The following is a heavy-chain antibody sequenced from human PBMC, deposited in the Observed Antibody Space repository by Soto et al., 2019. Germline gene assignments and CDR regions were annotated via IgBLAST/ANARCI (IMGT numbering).Heavy chain of an antibody. V-gene: IGHV3-23*01. CDR1: GFTFSNYA. CDR2: ISASGGST. J-gene: IGHJ4*02. CDR3: DGESQPGY. Sequence: GGSLRLSCATSGFTFSNYALSWVRQALGKGMEWVSVISASGGSTSYADSVNGRFSISRDDSKNTLYLQMNSLRAEDTAVYYCDGESQPGYWGQETLVTVS. D-gene: IGHD3-10*01.